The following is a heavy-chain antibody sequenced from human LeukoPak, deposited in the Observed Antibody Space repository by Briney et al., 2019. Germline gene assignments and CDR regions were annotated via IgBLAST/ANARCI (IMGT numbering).Heavy chain of an antibody. CDR1: GGSISSYC. J-gene: IGHJ4*02. CDR2: IYYSGST. D-gene: IGHD3-10*01. V-gene: IGHV4-59*01. Sequence: PSETLSLTCTVSGGSISSYCWSWIRQPPGKGLEWIGYIYYSGSTNYNPSLKSRVTISVDASKNQYSLKLSSVTAADTAVYYCARFRGAIDYWGQGTLVTVSS. CDR3: ARFRGAIDY.